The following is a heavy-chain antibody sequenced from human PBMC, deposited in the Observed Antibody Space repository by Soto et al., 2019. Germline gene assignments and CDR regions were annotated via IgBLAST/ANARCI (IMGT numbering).Heavy chain of an antibody. CDR1: GFTFSSYA. Sequence: EVQLLESGGGLVQPGGSLRLSCAASGFTFSSYAMSWVRQAPGKGLEWVSAISGSGGSTYYADSVKGRFTISRDNSKNTLYLQMNSLRAEDTAVYSCPKTPRFSWYFDLWGRGTLVTVSS. CDR3: PKTPRFSWYFDL. CDR2: ISGSGGST. V-gene: IGHV3-23*01. J-gene: IGHJ2*01.